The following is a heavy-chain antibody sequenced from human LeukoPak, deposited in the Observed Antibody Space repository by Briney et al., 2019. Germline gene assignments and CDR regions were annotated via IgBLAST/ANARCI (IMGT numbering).Heavy chain of an antibody. CDR3: AKDHYNYIWGTYEFDH. Sequence: GRSLRLSCAASGFTFSSYRMHRVRQAPGKGLEWVAVISYDGNNKFYADSVKGRFTISRDNSKNTLYLQMNSLRAEDTAVYYCAKDHYNYIWGTYEFDHWGQGTLVTVSS. CDR2: ISYDGNNK. CDR1: GFTFSSYR. V-gene: IGHV3-30*18. J-gene: IGHJ4*02. D-gene: IGHD3-16*01.